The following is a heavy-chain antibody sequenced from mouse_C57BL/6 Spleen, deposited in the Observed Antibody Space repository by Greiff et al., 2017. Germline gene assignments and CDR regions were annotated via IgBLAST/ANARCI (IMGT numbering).Heavy chain of an antibody. CDR3: ASLYYGSTHWYFDV. D-gene: IGHD1-1*01. CDR1: GYSFTSYW. V-gene: IGHV1-72*01. CDR2: IDPNSGGT. Sequence: QVHVKQPGAELVKPGASVKLSCKASGYSFTSYWMHWVKQRPGRGLEWIGRIDPNSGGTKYNEKFKSKATLTVDKPSSTAYMQLSSLTSEDSAVYYCASLYYGSTHWYFDVWGTGTTVTVSS. J-gene: IGHJ1*03.